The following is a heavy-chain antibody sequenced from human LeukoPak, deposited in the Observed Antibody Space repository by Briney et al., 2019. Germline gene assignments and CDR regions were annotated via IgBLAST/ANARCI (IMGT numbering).Heavy chain of an antibody. CDR3: ARGTVTARYSYFDY. V-gene: IGHV3-30-3*01. Sequence: PGGSLRLSCAASGFTFSSYATHWVRQAPGKGLEWVAVISYDGSNKYYADSVKGRFTISRDNSKNTLYLQMNSLRAEDTAVYYCARGTVTARYSYFDYWGQGTLVTVSS. D-gene: IGHD2-21*02. CDR1: GFTFSSYA. J-gene: IGHJ4*02. CDR2: ISYDGSNK.